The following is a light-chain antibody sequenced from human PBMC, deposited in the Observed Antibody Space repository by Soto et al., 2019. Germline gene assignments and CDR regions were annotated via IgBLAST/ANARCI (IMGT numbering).Light chain of an antibody. J-gene: IGKJ3*01. CDR1: QSVSDY. V-gene: IGKV3-11*01. CDR3: QQRSNWPPRFT. CDR2: DAS. Sequence: EIVLTQSPATLSLSPGERVTLSCRASQSVSDYLAWYQQKPGQAPRLLIYDASNRATGIPARFSGSGSGTDFTLTISSLEPEDFAVYYCQQRSNWPPRFTFGPGTKVDIK.